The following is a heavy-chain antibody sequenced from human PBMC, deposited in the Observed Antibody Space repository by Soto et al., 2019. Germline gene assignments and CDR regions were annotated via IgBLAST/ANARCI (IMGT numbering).Heavy chain of an antibody. CDR2: IIPIFGTA. Sequence: SVKVSCKASGGTFSSYAISWVRQAPGQGLEWMGGIIPIFGTANYAQKFQGRVTITADESTSTAYMELSSLRSEDTAVYYCARDPGLAPGLLAAAGKVWYDPWGQGTLVTVSS. J-gene: IGHJ5*02. CDR3: ARDPGLAPGLLAAAGKVWYDP. CDR1: GGTFSSYA. V-gene: IGHV1-69*13. D-gene: IGHD6-13*01.